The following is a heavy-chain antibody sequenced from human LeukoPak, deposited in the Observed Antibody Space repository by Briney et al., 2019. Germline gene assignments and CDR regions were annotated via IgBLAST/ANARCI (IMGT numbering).Heavy chain of an antibody. D-gene: IGHD2-15*01. Sequence: GGSLRLSCAASGFPFSSRWMSWVRQAPGKGLEWVANIKADGSEKYYVDSVKGRFTVSRDNAKNSLFLQMNSLRAEDTGLYYCARYCGGGSCFDYWGRGTLVTVSP. J-gene: IGHJ4*02. CDR2: IKADGSEK. V-gene: IGHV3-7*04. CDR3: ARYCGGGSCFDY. CDR1: GFPFSSRW.